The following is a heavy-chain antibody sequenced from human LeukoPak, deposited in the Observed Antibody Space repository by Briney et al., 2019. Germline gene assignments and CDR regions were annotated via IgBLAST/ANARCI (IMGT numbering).Heavy chain of an antibody. J-gene: IGHJ3*02. Sequence: GGSLRLSCAASGFTFSSYEMNWVRQAPGKGLEWVSYISSSGSTIYYADSVKGRFTISRDNSKNTLYLQMDSLRAEDTAVYYCANTVSNYGGAFDIWGQGTMVTVSS. V-gene: IGHV3-48*03. CDR2: ISSSGSTI. CDR1: GFTFSSYE. CDR3: ANTVSNYGGAFDI. D-gene: IGHD4-23*01.